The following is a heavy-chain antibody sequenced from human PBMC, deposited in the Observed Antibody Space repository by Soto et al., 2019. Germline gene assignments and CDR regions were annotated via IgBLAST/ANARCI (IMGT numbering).Heavy chain of an antibody. CDR2: ISSSGSTI. CDR1: GFTSSSYE. V-gene: IGHV3-48*03. CDR3: ARGVRYDFWRGYPNWFDP. J-gene: IGHJ5*02. D-gene: IGHD3-3*01. Sequence: GGSLRLSCAASGFTSSSYEMNWVRQAPGKGLEWVSYISSSGSTIYYADSVKGRFTISRDNAKNSLYLQMNSLRAEDTAVYYCARGVRYDFWRGYPNWFDPCGQGTLVTVSS.